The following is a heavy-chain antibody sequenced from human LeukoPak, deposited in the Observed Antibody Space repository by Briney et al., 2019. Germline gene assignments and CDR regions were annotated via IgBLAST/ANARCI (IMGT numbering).Heavy chain of an antibody. D-gene: IGHD5-18*01. V-gene: IGHV3-33*06. CDR1: GFTFSSYG. CDR3: AKSTAMAGEFDY. Sequence: PGRSLRLSCAASGFTFSSYGMHWVRQAPGKGLEWVAVIWYDGSNKYYADSVKGRFTISRDNSKNTLYLQMNSLRAEDTAVYYCAKSTAMAGEFDYWGQGTLVTVSS. CDR2: IWYDGSNK. J-gene: IGHJ4*02.